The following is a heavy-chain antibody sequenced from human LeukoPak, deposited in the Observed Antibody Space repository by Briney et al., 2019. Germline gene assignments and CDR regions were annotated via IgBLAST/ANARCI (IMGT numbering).Heavy chain of an antibody. CDR1: GGSFSDYF. CDR3: ARGYSSPLPYFDY. J-gene: IGHJ4*02. D-gene: IGHD6-13*01. V-gene: IGHV4-34*01. Sequence: SETLSLTCAVYGGSFSDYFWNWIRQPPGKGLEWIGEINHGGGTRYNPSLKSRVTISVDTSKNQFSLKLGSVTAADTAVYYCARGYSSPLPYFDYWGQGTLVTVSS. CDR2: INHGGGT.